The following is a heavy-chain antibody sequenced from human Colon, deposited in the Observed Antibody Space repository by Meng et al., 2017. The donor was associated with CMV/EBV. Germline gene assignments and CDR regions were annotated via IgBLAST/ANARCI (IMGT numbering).Heavy chain of an antibody. J-gene: IGHJ4*02. CDR3: ARGAPRNQYSYGYDPFFDY. CDR1: GGTFSSYA. Sequence: SVKVSCKASGGTFSSYAISWVRQAPGQGLEWMGGIIPIFGTANYAQKFQGRDTITTDESTSTAYMELSSLRSEDTAVYYCARGAPRNQYSYGYDPFFDYWGQGTLVTVSS. V-gene: IGHV1-69*05. D-gene: IGHD5-18*01. CDR2: IIPIFGTA.